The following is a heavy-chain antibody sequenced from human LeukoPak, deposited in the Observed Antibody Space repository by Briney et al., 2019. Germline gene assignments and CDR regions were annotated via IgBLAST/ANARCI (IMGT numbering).Heavy chain of an antibody. V-gene: IGHV4-30-4*08. Sequence: SQTLSLTCTVSGGSISSGDYYWSWIRQPPGKGLEWIGYIYDSGSTYYNPSLKSRVTISVDTSKNQFSLKLSSVTAADTAVYYCARECTVTTVGGSFDWFDPWGQGTLVTVSS. CDR2: IYDSGST. CDR3: ARECTVTTVGGSFDWFDP. D-gene: IGHD4-17*01. CDR1: GGSISSGDYY. J-gene: IGHJ5*02.